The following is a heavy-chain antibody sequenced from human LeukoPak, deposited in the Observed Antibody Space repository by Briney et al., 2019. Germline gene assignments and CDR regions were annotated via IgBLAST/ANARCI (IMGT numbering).Heavy chain of an antibody. J-gene: IGHJ3*02. Sequence: GGSLRLSCAASGFTVSSNYMSWVRQAPGKGLEWVSVIYSGGSTYYADSVKGRFTISRDNSKNTLYLQMNSLRAEDTAVYYCARERTGSDAFDIRGQGTMVTVSS. CDR2: IYSGGST. CDR1: GFTVSSNY. CDR3: ARERTGSDAFDI. D-gene: IGHD1-1*01. V-gene: IGHV3-66*01.